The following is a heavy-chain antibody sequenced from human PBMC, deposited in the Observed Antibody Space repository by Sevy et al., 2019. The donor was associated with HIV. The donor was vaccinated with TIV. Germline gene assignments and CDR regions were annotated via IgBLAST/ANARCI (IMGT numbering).Heavy chain of an antibody. CDR3: ATGPLLVRGALSYFDY. Sequence: ASVKVSCKVSGYTLTELSMHWVRQAPGKGLEWMGGFDPEDGETIYAQKFQGRVTMTEDTSTDTAYMELSSLRSEDTAVYYCATGPLLVRGALSYFDYWGQGTLVTVSS. CDR2: FDPEDGET. D-gene: IGHD3-10*01. V-gene: IGHV1-24*01. J-gene: IGHJ4*02. CDR1: GYTLTELS.